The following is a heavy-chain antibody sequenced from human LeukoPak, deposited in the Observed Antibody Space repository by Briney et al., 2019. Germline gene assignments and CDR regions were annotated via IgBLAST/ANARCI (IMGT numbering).Heavy chain of an antibody. Sequence: GASVKVSCKASGYTFTSYGISWVRQAPGQGLEWMGWISAYNGNTNYAQKLQGRVTMTTDTSTSTAYTELRSLRSDDTAVYYCARDKGSSPEWFDPWGQGTLVTVSS. CDR1: GYTFTSYG. V-gene: IGHV1-18*01. CDR2: ISAYNGNT. D-gene: IGHD6-19*01. J-gene: IGHJ5*02. CDR3: ARDKGSSPEWFDP.